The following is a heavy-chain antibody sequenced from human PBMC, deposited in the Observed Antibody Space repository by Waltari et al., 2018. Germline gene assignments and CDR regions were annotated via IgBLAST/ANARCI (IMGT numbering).Heavy chain of an antibody. J-gene: IGHJ4*02. D-gene: IGHD1-26*01. CDR3: ARGSYSFDY. Sequence: EVQLVESGGGLVQPGGSLSLSCAASGFTFSSSWMSWVRQAPGKGLEWVANIKQDGSEKYYVDSVKGRFTISRDNAKNSLYLQMNSLRAEDTTVYYCARGSYSFDYWGQGTLVTVSS. V-gene: IGHV3-7*01. CDR1: GFTFSSSW. CDR2: IKQDGSEK.